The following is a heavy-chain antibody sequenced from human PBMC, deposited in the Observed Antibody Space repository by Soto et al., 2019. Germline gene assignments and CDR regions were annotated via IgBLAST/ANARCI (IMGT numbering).Heavy chain of an antibody. V-gene: IGHV3-23*01. CDR3: AKDYTVAADPSSVILFDY. CDR2: IIANGGT. D-gene: IGHD2-15*01. Sequence: GGALGLSCTASGFTLKHYAMSWVRQAPGKGLEWVSIIIANGGTFYADSVKGRFTISRDNSKNNVYLQMRSLRVEDTAIYYCAKDYTVAADPSSVILFDYWGQGALVTVSS. J-gene: IGHJ4*02. CDR1: GFTLKHYA.